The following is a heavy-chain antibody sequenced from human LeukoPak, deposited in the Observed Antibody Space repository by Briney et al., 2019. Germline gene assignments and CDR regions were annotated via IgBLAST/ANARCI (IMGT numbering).Heavy chain of an antibody. J-gene: IGHJ5*01. CDR2: IDHTGRS. CDR3: ARGENSGSYFSYFDS. V-gene: IGHV4-34*01. Sequence: PSETLSLTCAVYGGSFSGHYWTWIRQPPGKGLEWLGEIDHTGRSTYNPSLTSRVTISKDSSTNQFSLSLGSVIAADTAVYFCARGENSGSYFSYFDSWAQGTPVTVSS. CDR1: GGSFSGHY. D-gene: IGHD3-10*01.